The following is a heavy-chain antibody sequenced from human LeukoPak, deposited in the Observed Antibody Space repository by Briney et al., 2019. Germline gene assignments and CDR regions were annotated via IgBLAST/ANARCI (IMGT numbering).Heavy chain of an antibody. CDR3: TKARRDDDSSGGYAAFDM. V-gene: IGHV3-30*18. CDR1: PFTFKNYD. Sequence: GGSLRLSCEVPPFTFKNYDMHWVRQTPGEGLEWVAGILSDGGYDYAKSVKGRFTISRDHSKDTLFLQMSSLRPEDTAVYYCTKARRDDDSSGGYAAFDMWGRGTMVTVSS. D-gene: IGHD3-22*01. J-gene: IGHJ3*02. CDR2: ILSDGGY.